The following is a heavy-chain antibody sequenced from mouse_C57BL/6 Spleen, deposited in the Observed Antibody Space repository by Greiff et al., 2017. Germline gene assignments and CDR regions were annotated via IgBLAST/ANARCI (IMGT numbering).Heavy chain of an antibody. D-gene: IGHD1-1*01. CDR3: SRGLLRSSYYYAIDY. V-gene: IGHV14-2*01. CDR1: GFNINDYY. CDR2: IDPEDGET. J-gene: IGHJ4*01. Sequence: VQLQQSGAELVKPGASVKLSCTASGFNINDYYMHWVKQRPEQGLEWIGRIDPEDGETKYAPKFQGKATMTADTSSNTAYLQLSSLTSEDTAVYYCSRGLLRSSYYYAIDYWGQGTSVTVSA.